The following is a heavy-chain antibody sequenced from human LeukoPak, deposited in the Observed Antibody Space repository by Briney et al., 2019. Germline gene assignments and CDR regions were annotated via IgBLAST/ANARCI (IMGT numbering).Heavy chain of an antibody. V-gene: IGHV1-24*01. Sequence: ASVKVSSKVSGYNSTEVSMHWVRQAPGKGLEWMGGFDPEDGETIYAQKFQGRVTMTEDTSTDTAYMELSSLRSEDTAVYYCETSGGSNYRGNYWGQGTLVTVSS. D-gene: IGHD1-26*01. J-gene: IGHJ4*02. CDR1: GYNSTEVS. CDR2: FDPEDGET. CDR3: ETSGGSNYRGNY.